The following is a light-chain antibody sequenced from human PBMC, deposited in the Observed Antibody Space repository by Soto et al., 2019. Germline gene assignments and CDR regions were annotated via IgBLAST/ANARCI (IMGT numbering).Light chain of an antibody. J-gene: IGKJ4*01. V-gene: IGKV2-24*01. CDR3: MQTTDFPLT. CDR1: QSLVHSDRTTY. CDR2: KIS. Sequence: DIVLTQTPLSSPVTLGQPASISCRSSQSLVHSDRTTYLSWFQQRPGQPPRLLIYKISTRFSGVPDRFSGSGAGTDFTLRISRVEAEDVGVYYCMQTTDFPLTFGGGTKLEIK.